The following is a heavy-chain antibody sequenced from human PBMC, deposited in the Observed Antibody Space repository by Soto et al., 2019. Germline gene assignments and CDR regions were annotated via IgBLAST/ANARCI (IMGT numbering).Heavy chain of an antibody. CDR3: AREISPPRYNVYNHAVDV. CDR2: ISRRGNTI. Sequence: QVQLVESGXXLVKPGGSLRVSCAASGFTFRDYYMNWIRQPPGKGLXXXXXISRRGNTINYSDAVKGRVTISRDNADNSLFLQMSALRVEDTAVYFCAREISPPRYNVYNHAVDVWGPGTTVTVSP. V-gene: IGHV3-11*01. CDR1: GFTFRDYY. D-gene: IGHD3-10*01. J-gene: IGHJ6*01.